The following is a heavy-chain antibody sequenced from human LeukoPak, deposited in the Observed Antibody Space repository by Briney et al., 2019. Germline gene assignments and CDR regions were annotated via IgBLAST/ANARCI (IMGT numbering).Heavy chain of an antibody. CDR1: GFTFDDYT. J-gene: IGHJ4*02. D-gene: IGHD5-18*01. CDR2: ISWDGGST. CDR3: AKDGYSYGYFDY. Sequence: GGSLRLSCAASGFTFDDYTMHWVRQAPGKGLEWVSLISWDGGSTYYADSVKGRFTISRDNSKNSLYLQMNSLRTEDTALYYCAKDGYSYGYFDYWGQGTLVTVPS. V-gene: IGHV3-43*01.